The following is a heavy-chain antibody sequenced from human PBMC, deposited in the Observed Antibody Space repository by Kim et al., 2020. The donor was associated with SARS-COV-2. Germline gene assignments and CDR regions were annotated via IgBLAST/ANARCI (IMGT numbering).Heavy chain of an antibody. D-gene: IGHD3-22*01. Sequence: SETLSLTCAVYGGSFSGYYWSWIRQPPGKGLEWIGEINHSGSTNYNPSLKSRVTISVDTSKNQFSLKLSSVPAADTAVYYCARGKRLQYYYDSSGKGHAFDIWGQGTMVTVSS. CDR1: GGSFSGYY. J-gene: IGHJ3*02. CDR3: ARGKRLQYYYDSSGKGHAFDI. CDR2: INHSGST. V-gene: IGHV4-34*01.